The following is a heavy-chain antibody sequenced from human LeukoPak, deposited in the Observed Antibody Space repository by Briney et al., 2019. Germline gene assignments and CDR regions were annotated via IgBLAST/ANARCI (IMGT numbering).Heavy chain of an antibody. CDR1: GFTFSSYA. Sequence: GGSLRLSCAASGFTFSSYAMHWVRQAPGKGLEWVAVISYDGSNKYYADSVKGRFTISRDNSKNTPYLQMNSLRAEDTAVYYCARDGLQWLLHYYFDYWGQGTLVTVSS. D-gene: IGHD3-22*01. CDR3: ARDGLQWLLHYYFDY. V-gene: IGHV3-30-3*01. J-gene: IGHJ4*02. CDR2: ISYDGSNK.